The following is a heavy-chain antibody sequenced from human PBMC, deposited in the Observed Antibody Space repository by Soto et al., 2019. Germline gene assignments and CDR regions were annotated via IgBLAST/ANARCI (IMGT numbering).Heavy chain of an antibody. CDR3: ARSFKGSSWYSYGMDV. V-gene: IGHV1-69*06. J-gene: IGHJ6*02. D-gene: IGHD6-13*01. Sequence: VASVKVSCKASGGTFSSYTFNWVRQAPGQGLEWMGGIIPIFGSANYAQKFQGRVTITADTSTSTAYMELSSLRAEDTAVYYCARSFKGSSWYSYGMDVWGQGTTVTVSS. CDR2: IIPIFGSA. CDR1: GGTFSSYT.